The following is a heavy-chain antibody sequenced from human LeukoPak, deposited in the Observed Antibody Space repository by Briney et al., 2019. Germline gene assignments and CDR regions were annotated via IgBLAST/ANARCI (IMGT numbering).Heavy chain of an antibody. D-gene: IGHD1-26*01. J-gene: IGHJ4*02. CDR1: GFTFGDYA. Sequence: GGSLRLSCTASGFTFGDYAMSWVRQAPGKGLEWVGFIRSKAYGGTTEYAASVKGRFTISRHDSKSIAYLQMNSLKTEDTAVYYCTSSGSYPMNYWGQGTLVTVSS. CDR2: IRSKAYGGTT. V-gene: IGHV3-49*04. CDR3: TSSGSYPMNY.